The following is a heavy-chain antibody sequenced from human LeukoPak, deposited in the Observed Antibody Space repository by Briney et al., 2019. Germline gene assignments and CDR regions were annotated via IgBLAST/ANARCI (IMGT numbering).Heavy chain of an antibody. Sequence: VASVKGSCKASGYTFTSYDINWVRQATGQGLEWRGWMNPNSGNTGYVQKFQGRVTMTTNTSISTAYMELSSLRSEDPAVYYCARGGSRSRYSCSSLYYYYMDDWGKGTTVTVFS. V-gene: IGHV1-8*02. CDR1: GYTFTSYD. D-gene: IGHD2-15*01. J-gene: IGHJ6*03. CDR3: ARGGSRSRYSCSSLYYYYMDD. CDR2: MNPNSGNT.